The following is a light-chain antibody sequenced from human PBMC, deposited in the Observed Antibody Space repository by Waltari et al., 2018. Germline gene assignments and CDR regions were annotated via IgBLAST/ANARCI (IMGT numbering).Light chain of an antibody. CDR1: SSDFGKYNL. J-gene: IGLJ3*02. CDR3: CSYAGSSGSV. Sequence: QSALTQTATVSGSPGQSITISCTVSSSDFGKYNLVSWYRQHPVEAPKLTISAVNKRPFGVSHRFSGTTSGNTASLTISGLQAAGEADYYCCSYAGSSGSVFGGGTKVTV. V-gene: IGLV2-23*02. CDR2: AVN.